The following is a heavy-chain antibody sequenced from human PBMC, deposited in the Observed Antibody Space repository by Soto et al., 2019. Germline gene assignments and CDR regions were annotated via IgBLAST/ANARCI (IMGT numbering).Heavy chain of an antibody. V-gene: IGHV3-11*05. J-gene: IGHJ2*01. CDR3: ARIITAAGGRRYFDL. Sequence: QVQLVESGGGLVKPGGSLRLSCAASGFTFSDYYMSWIRQAPGKGLEWVSYINSSSSYTNYADSVKGRFTISRDNAKNSLYLQMTSLRAEDTAVYYCARIITAAGGRRYFDLWGRCTLVTVSS. CDR1: GFTFSDYY. CDR2: INSSSSYT. D-gene: IGHD6-13*01.